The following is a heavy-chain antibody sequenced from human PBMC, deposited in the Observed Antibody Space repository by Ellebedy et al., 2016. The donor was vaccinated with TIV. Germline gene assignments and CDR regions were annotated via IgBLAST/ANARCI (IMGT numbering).Heavy chain of an antibody. CDR2: IYYNGFT. D-gene: IGHD2-8*02. V-gene: IGHV4-39*01. J-gene: IGHJ4*02. CDR3: ARPSPVHCTGASCPFDQ. CDR1: GGSIRSSALY. Sequence: SETLSLTXTVSGGSIRSSALYWGWIRQAPGKGLQWIGTIYYNGFTYYNPSLYSRLTMSVDMSENQFSLKLRSVTAADTAVYYCARPSPVHCTGASCPFDQWGQGTLVTVSS.